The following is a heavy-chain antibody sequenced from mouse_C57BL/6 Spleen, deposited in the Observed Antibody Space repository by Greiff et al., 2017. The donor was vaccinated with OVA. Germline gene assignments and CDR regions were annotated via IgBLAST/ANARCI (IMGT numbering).Heavy chain of an antibody. Sequence: EVQLVESGGDLVKPGGSLKLSCAASGFTFSSYGMSWVRQTPDKRLEWVATISSGGSYTYYPDSVKGRFTITRANAKNTLYLQMSSLKCEDTAMYYGARRGSRPGGAMDDWGQGTSGTVSA. V-gene: IGHV5-6*01. J-gene: IGHJ4*01. CDR3: ARRGSRPGGAMDD. D-gene: IGHD1-1*01. CDR1: GFTFSSYG. CDR2: ISSGGSYT.